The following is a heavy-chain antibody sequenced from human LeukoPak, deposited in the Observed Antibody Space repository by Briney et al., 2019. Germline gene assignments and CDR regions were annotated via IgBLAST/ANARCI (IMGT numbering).Heavy chain of an antibody. CDR2: INSDGSST. CDR3: ARDAHLRSSTSFNYYYYMDV. CDR1: GITFTTYW. Sequence: GGSLRLSCAASGITFTTYWMAWVRQAPGKGLVWVSRINSDGSSTSYADSVKGRFTISRDNAKNTLYLQMNSLRAEDTAVYYCARDAHLRSSTSFNYYYYMDVWGKGTTVTVSS. J-gene: IGHJ6*03. V-gene: IGHV3-74*01. D-gene: IGHD2-2*01.